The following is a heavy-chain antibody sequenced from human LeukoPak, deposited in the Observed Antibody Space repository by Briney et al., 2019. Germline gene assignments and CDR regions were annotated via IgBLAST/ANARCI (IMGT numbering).Heavy chain of an antibody. V-gene: IGHV3-30*02. J-gene: IGHJ6*03. CDR1: GFTFSSYG. Sequence: AGGSLRLSCAASGFTFSSYGMHWVRQAPGKGLEWVAFIRYDGSNKYYADSVKGRFTISRDNSKNTLYLQMNSLRAEDTAVYYCAKDQENMDFWSSSYSMDVWGKGTTVTVSS. CDR3: AKDQENMDFWSSSYSMDV. CDR2: IRYDGSNK. D-gene: IGHD3-3*01.